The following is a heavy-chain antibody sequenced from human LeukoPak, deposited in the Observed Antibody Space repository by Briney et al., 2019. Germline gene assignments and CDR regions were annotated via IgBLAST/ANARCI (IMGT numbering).Heavy chain of an antibody. CDR1: GFTFSSYG. Sequence: GGSLRLSCAASGFTFSSYGMHWVRQAPGKGLEWVAVISYDGSNKYYADSVKGRFTISRDSSKNTLYLQMNSLRAEDTAVYYCAKLAGSTEYDYWGQGTLVTVSS. D-gene: IGHD5/OR15-5a*01. CDR2: ISYDGSNK. CDR3: AKLAGSTEYDY. V-gene: IGHV3-30*18. J-gene: IGHJ4*02.